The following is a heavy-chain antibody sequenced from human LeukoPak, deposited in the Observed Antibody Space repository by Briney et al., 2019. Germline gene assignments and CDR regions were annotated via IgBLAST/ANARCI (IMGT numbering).Heavy chain of an antibody. CDR3: AKDASYSSTPFDY. CDR2: ISYDGSNK. D-gene: IGHD6-13*01. V-gene: IGHV3-30*18. CDR1: GLTFSSYG. Sequence: PGGSLRLSCAASGLTFSSYGMHWVRQAPGKGLEWVAVISYDGSNKYYADSVKGRFTISRDNSKNTLYLQMNSLRAEDTAVYHCAKDASYSSTPFDYWGQGTLVTVSS. J-gene: IGHJ4*02.